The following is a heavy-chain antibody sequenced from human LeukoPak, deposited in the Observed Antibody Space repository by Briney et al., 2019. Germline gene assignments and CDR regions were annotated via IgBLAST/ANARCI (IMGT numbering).Heavy chain of an antibody. CDR1: GFTFTSYA. V-gene: IGHV3-64*01. J-gene: IGHJ5*02. CDR2: ISSNVGST. CDR3: ARDSCSGGSCYMDP. Sequence: GGSLRLSCAASGFTFTSYAMHWVRQAPGKGLEYVSAISSNVGSTYSANSVKGRFTISRDNSKNTLYLQMGSLRAEDMAVYYCARDSCSGGSCYMDPWGQGTLVTVSS. D-gene: IGHD2-15*01.